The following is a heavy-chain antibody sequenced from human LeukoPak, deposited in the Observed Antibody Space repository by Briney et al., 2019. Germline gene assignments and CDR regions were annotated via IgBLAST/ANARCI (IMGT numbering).Heavy chain of an antibody. D-gene: IGHD2-2*01. V-gene: IGHV3-23*01. Sequence: GGSLRLSCAASGFTFSSYAMSWVRQAPGKGLEWVSAISGSGGSTYYADSVKGRFTISRDNSKNTLHLQMNSLRAEDTAVYYCAKNYLSIVVVPTNYWGQGTLVTVSS. CDR1: GFTFSSYA. J-gene: IGHJ4*02. CDR2: ISGSGGST. CDR3: AKNYLSIVVVPTNY.